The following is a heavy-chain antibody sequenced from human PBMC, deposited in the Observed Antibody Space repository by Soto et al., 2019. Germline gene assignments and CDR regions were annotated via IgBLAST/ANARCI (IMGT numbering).Heavy chain of an antibody. CDR3: TSREHSRGQFFIDY. J-gene: IGHJ4*02. V-gene: IGHV4-39*07. CDR1: GGSVSSTSYY. D-gene: IGHD3-3*01. CDR2: IYYSGST. Sequence: SETLSLTCTVSGGSVSSTSYYWGWIRQPPGKGLEWLGSIYYSGSTYYNPSLKSRVTLSIDKSKNQFSLDLSSVTAADTAVYFCTSREHSRGQFFIDYWGQGALVTVSS.